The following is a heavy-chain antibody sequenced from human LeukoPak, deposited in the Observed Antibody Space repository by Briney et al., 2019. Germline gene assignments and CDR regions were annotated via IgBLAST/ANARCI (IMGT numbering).Heavy chain of an antibody. Sequence: PGGSLRLSCTTSGFTFSTNAMSWVRQAPGKGLEWVSAIYSGGSTYYADSVKGRFTISRDNSKNTLYLQMNSLRAEDTAVYYCAKFSPTAAGWGQGTLVTVSS. J-gene: IGHJ4*02. CDR2: IYSGGST. CDR3: AKFSPTAAG. CDR1: GFTFSTNA. D-gene: IGHD6-13*01. V-gene: IGHV3-23*05.